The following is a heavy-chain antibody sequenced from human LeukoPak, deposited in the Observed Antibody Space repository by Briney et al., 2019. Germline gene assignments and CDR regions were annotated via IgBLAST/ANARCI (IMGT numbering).Heavy chain of an antibody. D-gene: IGHD6-13*01. J-gene: IGHJ4*02. CDR3: AKSYDSSSWSYFDY. CDR1: GFTFSSYA. V-gene: IGHV3-23*01. Sequence: GGSLRLSCAASGFTFSSYAMSWVRQAPGKGLEWVSGIGGSGGSAYYADSVKGRFTISRDNSKNTLYLQMNSLRAEDTAVYYCAKSYDSSSWSYFDYWGQGTLVTVSS. CDR2: IGGSGGSA.